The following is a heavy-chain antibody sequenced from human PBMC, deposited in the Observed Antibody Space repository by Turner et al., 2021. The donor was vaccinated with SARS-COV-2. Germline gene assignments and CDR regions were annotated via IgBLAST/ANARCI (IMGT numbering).Heavy chain of an antibody. J-gene: IGHJ4*02. D-gene: IGHD2-21*02. CDR1: GGSFSGYY. CDR3: ARGPYAVTGPFDY. V-gene: IGHV4-34*01. CDR2: INHSGST. Sequence: QVQLQQWGAGLLKPSETLSLTCVVYGGSFSGYYWSWIRQPPGKGLEWIGEINHSGSTNYNPSLKSRVTISVDTSKNQFSLKLSSVTAADTAVYYCARGPYAVTGPFDYWGQGTLVTVSS.